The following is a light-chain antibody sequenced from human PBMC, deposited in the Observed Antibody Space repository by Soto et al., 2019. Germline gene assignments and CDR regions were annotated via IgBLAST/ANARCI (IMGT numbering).Light chain of an antibody. CDR3: ETWDNNSVL. CDR1: SGHRSYI. J-gene: IGLJ2*01. CDR2: VEHSGNY. Sequence: QLVLTQSSSASASLGSSVKLTCTLSSGHRSYIIAWHQQQPGKAPRYLMKVEHSGNYNKGSGVPDRFSGSSSGADRYLTISTLQSEDEADYYCETWDNNSVLFGGGTKLTVL. V-gene: IGLV4-60*03.